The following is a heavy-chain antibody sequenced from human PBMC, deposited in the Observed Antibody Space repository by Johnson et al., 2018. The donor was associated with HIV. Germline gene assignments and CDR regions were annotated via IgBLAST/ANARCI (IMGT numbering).Heavy chain of an antibody. CDR1: GFPFSSYA. CDR3: ARDAKVGYGDAFDI. Sequence: VQLVESGGGLVQPGGSLRLSCAASGFPFSSYAMTWVRHAPGKGLEWVSRINSDGSSTNYADSVKGRFTISRDNAKNTLYLQMNSLRAEDTAVFYCARDAKVGYGDAFDIWGHGTMVTVSS. CDR2: INSDGSST. D-gene: IGHD5-12*01. V-gene: IGHV3-74*01. J-gene: IGHJ3*02.